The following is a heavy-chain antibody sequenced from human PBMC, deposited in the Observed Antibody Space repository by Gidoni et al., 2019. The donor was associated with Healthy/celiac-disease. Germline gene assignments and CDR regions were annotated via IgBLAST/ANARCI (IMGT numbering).Heavy chain of an antibody. CDR3: ATPNRIAAAGTSHPFDY. CDR1: TELS. CDR2: FDPEDGET. J-gene: IGHJ4*02. V-gene: IGHV1-24*01. Sequence: TELSMHWVRQAPGKGLEWMGGFDPEDGETIYAQKFQGRVTMTEDTSTDTAYMELSSLRSEDTAVYYCATPNRIAAAGTSHPFDYWGQGTLVTVSS. D-gene: IGHD6-13*01.